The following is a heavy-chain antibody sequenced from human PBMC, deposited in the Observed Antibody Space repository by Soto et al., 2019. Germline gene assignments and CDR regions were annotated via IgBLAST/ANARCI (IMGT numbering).Heavy chain of an antibody. D-gene: IGHD3-22*01. CDR1: GFTFSSYG. CDR2: IWYDGSNK. Sequence: QVQLVESGGGVVQPGRSLRLSCAASGFTFSSYGMHWVRQAPGKGLEWVAVIWYDGSNKYYADSVKGRFTISRDNSKNTLYLQMNSLRAEDTAVYYCARDRDYYDSSGYVLGYWGQGTLVTVSS. J-gene: IGHJ4*02. CDR3: ARDRDYYDSSGYVLGY. V-gene: IGHV3-33*01.